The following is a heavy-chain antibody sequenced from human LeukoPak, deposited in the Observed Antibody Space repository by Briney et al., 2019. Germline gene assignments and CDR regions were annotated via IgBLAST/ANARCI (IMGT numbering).Heavy chain of an antibody. D-gene: IGHD1-26*01. CDR2: ISWNSGSI. V-gene: IGHV3-9*01. CDR3: AKRGSGSYLDY. CDR1: GFTFDDYA. J-gene: IGHJ4*02. Sequence: PGGSLRLSCAASGFTFDDYAMHWVRQAPGKGLEWVSGISWNSGSIGYADSVKGRFTISRDNAKNSLYLQMNSLRAEDTALYYCAKRGSGSYLDYWGQGTLVTVSP.